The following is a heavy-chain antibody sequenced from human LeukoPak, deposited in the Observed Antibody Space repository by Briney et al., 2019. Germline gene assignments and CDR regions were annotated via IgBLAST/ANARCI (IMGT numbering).Heavy chain of an antibody. CDR3: ARHGIVGATVDY. J-gene: IGHJ4*02. CDR2: IYYSGST. D-gene: IGHD1-26*01. V-gene: IGHV4-39*01. Sequence: PSETLSLTCTVSGGSLSSSSYYWGWIRQPPGKGLEWIGSIYYSGSTYYNPSLKSRVTISVDTSKNQFSLKLSSVTAADTAVYYCARHGIVGATVDYWGQGTLVTVSS. CDR1: GGSLSSSSYY.